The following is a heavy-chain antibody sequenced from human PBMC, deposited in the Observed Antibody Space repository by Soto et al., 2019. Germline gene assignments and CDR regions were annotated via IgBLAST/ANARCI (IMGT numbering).Heavy chain of an antibody. CDR1: EFTVGNNY. CDR2: IYSNGDT. D-gene: IGHD6-6*01. J-gene: IGHJ5*02. CDR3: MNRPRA. Sequence: DVQLVESGGGLVQPGGSLRLSCVASEFTVGNNYMSWVRQAPGKGLEWVSLIYSNGDTRYADSVRGRFTISRDSSKNILYLQMNSLRADDTAIYYCMNRPRAWGRGTLVTVSS. V-gene: IGHV3-66*01.